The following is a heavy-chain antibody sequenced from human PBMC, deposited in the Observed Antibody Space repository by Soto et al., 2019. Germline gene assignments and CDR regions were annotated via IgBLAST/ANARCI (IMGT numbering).Heavy chain of an antibody. CDR2: INPSGGST. V-gene: IGHV1-46*01. D-gene: IGHD2-15*01. CDR1: GYTFTSYY. Sequence: QVQLVQSGAEVKKPGASVKVSCKASGYTFTSYYMHWVRQAPGQGLEWMGIINPSGGSTSYAQKFQGTVTVTRDTSTSTVYMGLSSLRSEDTAVYYCARESRALGYCSGVSCPGGAFDIWGQGTMVTVSS. J-gene: IGHJ3*02. CDR3: ARESRALGYCSGVSCPGGAFDI.